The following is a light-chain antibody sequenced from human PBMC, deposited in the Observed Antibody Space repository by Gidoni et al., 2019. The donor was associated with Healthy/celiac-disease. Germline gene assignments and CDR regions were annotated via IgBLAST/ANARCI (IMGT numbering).Light chain of an antibody. V-gene: IGKV3-11*01. J-gene: IGKJ4*01. CDR3: QQRSNWPST. Sequence: IVLTQSPATLSLSPGERATLSCSASHRGSSYLAWDHEKPGQPTSLLIYDASRRPTGIPAKFSGSGSRAVFTLIISSLEAEDFAVYYCQQRSNWPSTFGGGTKVEIK. CDR1: HRGSSY. CDR2: DAS.